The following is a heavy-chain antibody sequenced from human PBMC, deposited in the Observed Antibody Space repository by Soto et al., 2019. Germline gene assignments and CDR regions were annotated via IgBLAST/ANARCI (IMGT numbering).Heavy chain of an antibody. J-gene: IGHJ4*02. CDR3: AGLRLDPPGASEY. CDR1: GFTFSNDG. CDR2: ISDDGNSQ. Sequence: QVQLVESGGGVVQPGRSLRLSCAASGFTFSNDGMHWVRQAPGKGLEWVAVISDDGNSQWYADSVRGRFTISRDNSKNTLYLQTNSLRGEDTAGYYCAGLRLDPPGASEYWGQGTLVTVSS. D-gene: IGHD2-8*02. V-gene: IGHV3-30*03.